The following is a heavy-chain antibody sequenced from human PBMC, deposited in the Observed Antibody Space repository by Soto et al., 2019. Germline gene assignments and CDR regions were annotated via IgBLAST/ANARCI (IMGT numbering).Heavy chain of an antibody. CDR3: ARALAAAGFPYYFDY. Sequence: EVQLVESGGGLVQPGGSLRLSCAASGFTFSSYWMSWVRQAPGKGLEWVANIKQDGSEKYYVDSVKGRFTISRDNAKNSLYLQMNSLRAEDTAVYYCARALAAAGFPYYFDYWGQGTLVTVSS. CDR2: IKQDGSEK. D-gene: IGHD6-13*01. J-gene: IGHJ4*02. V-gene: IGHV3-7*03. CDR1: GFTFSSYW.